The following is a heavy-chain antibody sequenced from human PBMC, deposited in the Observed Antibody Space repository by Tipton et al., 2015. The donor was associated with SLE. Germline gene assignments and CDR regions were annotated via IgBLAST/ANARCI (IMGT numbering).Heavy chain of an antibody. D-gene: IGHD3-3*01. CDR3: ARVQSQGIFGVVYYFDY. CDR1: GYTFTRYY. V-gene: IGHV1-2*07. J-gene: IGHJ4*02. Sequence: QLVQSGAEVKKPGASVKVSCKASGYTFTRYYMHWVRQAPGQGLEWMGWISTYNGATDYAHNFRGRVTMARDTSTTTAYMELRSLRSDDTAVYYCARVQSQGIFGVVYYFDYWGQGTLVTVSS. CDR2: ISTYNGAT.